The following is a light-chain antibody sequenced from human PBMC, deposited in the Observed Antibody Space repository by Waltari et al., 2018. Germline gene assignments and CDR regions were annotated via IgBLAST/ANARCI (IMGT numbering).Light chain of an antibody. Sequence: DIVMTQSPDPLPVSLGERATITCKSEQSVSYSSNSKNYLDLYRQKPGQPPQLLISWASTREFGVPDRFSGSGSGTDFTLSISRLQAEDVAVYYCQQYYAVPPTFGPGTKVEIK. J-gene: IGKJ1*01. V-gene: IGKV4-1*01. CDR2: WAS. CDR3: QQYYAVPPT. CDR1: QSVSYSSNSKNY.